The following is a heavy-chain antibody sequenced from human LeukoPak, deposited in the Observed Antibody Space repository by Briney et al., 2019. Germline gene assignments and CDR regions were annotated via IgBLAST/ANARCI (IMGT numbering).Heavy chain of an antibody. D-gene: IGHD2-2*01. CDR3: ARGSCSSTSCSLGDY. CDR2: INWNGGST. Sequence: GGSLRLSCAASGFTFDDYGMSWVRQAPGKGLEWVSGINWNGGSTGYADSVKGRFTISRDNAKNSLYLQMNSLRAEDTALYYCARGSCSSTSCSLGDYWGQGTLSPSPQ. CDR1: GFTFDDYG. J-gene: IGHJ4*02. V-gene: IGHV3-20*04.